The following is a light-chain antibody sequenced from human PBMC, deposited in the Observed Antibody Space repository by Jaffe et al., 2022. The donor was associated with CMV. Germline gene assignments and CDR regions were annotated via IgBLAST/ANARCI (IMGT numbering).Light chain of an antibody. V-gene: IGKV4-1*01. CDR2: WAS. J-gene: IGKJ2*01. CDR3: QQYYSTVT. CDR1: QSVLYSSNNKNY. Sequence: DIVMTQSPDSLAVSLGERATINCKSSQSVLYSSNNKNYLVWYQQKPGQPPKLLIYWASTRESGVPDRFSGSGSGTDFTLTISSLQAEDVAVYYCQQYYSTVTFGQGTKLEI.